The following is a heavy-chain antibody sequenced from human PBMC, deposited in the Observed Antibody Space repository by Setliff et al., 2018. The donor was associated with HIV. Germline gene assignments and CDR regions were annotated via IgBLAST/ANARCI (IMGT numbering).Heavy chain of an antibody. Sequence: PSETLSLTCTVSGGSISLYYWSWIRQPPGKGLEWIGYIYDSHFTNYNPSLQSRVTISVDTSKNQLSLKVHSVTAADTAMYYCARGSHGTSSWYVTTQRTKEYFHQWGQGTLVTVSS. CDR2: IYDSHFT. CDR1: GGSISLYY. V-gene: IGHV4-59*12. J-gene: IGHJ1*01. CDR3: ARGSHGTSSWYVTTQRTKEYFHQ. D-gene: IGHD6-13*01.